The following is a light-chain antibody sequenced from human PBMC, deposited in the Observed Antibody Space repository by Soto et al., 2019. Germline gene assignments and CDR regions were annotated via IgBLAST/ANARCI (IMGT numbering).Light chain of an antibody. CDR3: CSYADSYFYV. V-gene: IGLV2-11*01. Sequence: QSALTQPRSVSGSPGQSVTVSCTGTSSDVGGYNYVSWYQHHPGKAPKLIVYDVTQRPSGVPDRFSGSKSGNTASLTISGLQHDDEADYHCCSYADSYFYVFGSGTKLTVL. CDR1: SSDVGGYNY. J-gene: IGLJ1*01. CDR2: DVT.